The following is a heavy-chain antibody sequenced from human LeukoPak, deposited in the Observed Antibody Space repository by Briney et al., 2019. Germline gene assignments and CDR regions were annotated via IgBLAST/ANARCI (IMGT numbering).Heavy chain of an antibody. CDR2: IRSKGYGGTT. V-gene: IGHV3-49*04. D-gene: IGHD7-27*01. Sequence: GGSLRLSCTASGFTFGDYAMSWVRQAPGKGLGWVGFIRSKGYGGTTEYAASVKDRFTISRDDSKSIAYLQMNSLKTEDTAVYYCTRAWAPDYWGQGTLVTVSS. CDR1: GFTFGDYA. J-gene: IGHJ4*02. CDR3: TRAWAPDY.